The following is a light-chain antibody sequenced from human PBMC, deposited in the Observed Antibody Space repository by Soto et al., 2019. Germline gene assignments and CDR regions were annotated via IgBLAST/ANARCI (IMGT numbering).Light chain of an antibody. CDR2: GNS. Sequence: QSVLTQPPSVSGAPGQRVTISCTGSSSNIGAGYGVHWYQQLPGTAPKLLISGNSNRPSGVPDRFSGSKSGTSASLAITGRQAEDEADYYCQSYDSSLSVGFGGGTKLTFL. V-gene: IGLV1-40*01. CDR3: QSYDSSLSVG. J-gene: IGLJ2*01. CDR1: SSNIGAGYG.